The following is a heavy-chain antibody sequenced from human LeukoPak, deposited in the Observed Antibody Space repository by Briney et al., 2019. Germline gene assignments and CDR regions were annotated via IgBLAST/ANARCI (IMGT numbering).Heavy chain of an antibody. Sequence: GGSLRLSCVASGFTFRSYGMHWVRQPPGKGLEWVAVIWYDGSHIYYADSVQGRFTISRDNSKNTLYLQMNSLRGEDTAVYRCARGLLRGYSGYANDVFDIWGQGTMVTVSS. J-gene: IGHJ3*02. CDR3: ARGLLRGYSGYANDVFDI. CDR1: GFTFRSYG. CDR2: IWYDGSHI. D-gene: IGHD5-12*01. V-gene: IGHV3-33*01.